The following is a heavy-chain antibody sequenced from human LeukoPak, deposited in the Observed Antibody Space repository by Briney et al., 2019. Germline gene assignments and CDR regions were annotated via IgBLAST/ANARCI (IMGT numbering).Heavy chain of an antibody. J-gene: IGHJ4*02. Sequence: ETLSLTCTVSGGSISSYYWGWIRQPPGKGLEWIGYIYYSGSTNYNPSLKSRVTISVDTSKNQFSLKLSSVTAADTAVYYCAREFPMVTAIRPYYFDYWGQGTLVTVSS. V-gene: IGHV4-59*01. D-gene: IGHD2-21*02. CDR3: AREFPMVTAIRPYYFDY. CDR2: IYYSGST. CDR1: GGSISSYY.